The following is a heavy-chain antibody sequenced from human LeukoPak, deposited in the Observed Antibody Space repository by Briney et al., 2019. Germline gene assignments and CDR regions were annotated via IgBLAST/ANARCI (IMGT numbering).Heavy chain of an antibody. CDR3: ARGIAAGYDALGI. J-gene: IGHJ3*02. CDR2: INHSGST. D-gene: IGHD6-25*01. V-gene: IGHV4-34*01. Sequence: SETLSLTCAVYGGSFSGYYWSWIRQPPGKGLEWIGEINHSGSTNYNPSLKSRVTISVDTSKNQFSLKLSSVTAADTAVYYCARGIAAGYDALGIWGQGTMVTVSS. CDR1: GGSFSGYY.